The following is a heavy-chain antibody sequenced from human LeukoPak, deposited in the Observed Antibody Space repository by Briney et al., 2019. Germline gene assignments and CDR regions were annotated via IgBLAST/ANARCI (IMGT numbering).Heavy chain of an antibody. CDR1: GFTFDDYA. V-gene: IGHV3-43D*03. CDR2: ISWDGGST. J-gene: IGHJ3*02. D-gene: IGHD6-13*01. Sequence: PGGSLRLSCAASGFTFDDYAMHWVRQAPGKGLEWVSLISWDGGSTYYADSVKGRFTISRDNSKNSLYLQMNSLRAEDTALYYCAKDLGAAAGYAFDIWGQGTMVTVSS. CDR3: AKDLGAAAGYAFDI.